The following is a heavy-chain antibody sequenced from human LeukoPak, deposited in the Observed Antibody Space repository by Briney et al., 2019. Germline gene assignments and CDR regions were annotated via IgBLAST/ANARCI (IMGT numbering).Heavy chain of an antibody. J-gene: IGHJ4*02. CDR1: GYTFTSYG. D-gene: IGHD3-3*01. CDR2: INPNSGGT. CDR3: ARGPYYDFWSGYPYFDY. V-gene: IGHV1-2*02. Sequence: EASVKVSCKASGYTFTSYGISWVRQAPGQGLEWMGWINPNSGGTNYAQKFQGRVTMTRDTSISTAYMELSRLRSDDTAVYYCARGPYYDFWSGYPYFDYWGQGTLVTVSS.